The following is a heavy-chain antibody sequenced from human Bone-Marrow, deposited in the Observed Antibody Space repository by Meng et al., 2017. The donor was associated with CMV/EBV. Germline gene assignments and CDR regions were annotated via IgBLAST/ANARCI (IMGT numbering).Heavy chain of an antibody. V-gene: IGHV1-2*02. Sequence: ASVKVSCKATGYTFTDCYILWVRQAPGQGLEWMGWINPSSGGTNYAQKFQGRVTMTRDTSISTAYMELSRLRSDDTAVYYCARDRIAARRAGELDYYYYGMDVWGQGTTVTVSS. D-gene: IGHD6-6*01. CDR2: INPSSGGT. CDR3: ARDRIAARRAGELDYYYYGMDV. CDR1: GYTFTDCY. J-gene: IGHJ6*02.